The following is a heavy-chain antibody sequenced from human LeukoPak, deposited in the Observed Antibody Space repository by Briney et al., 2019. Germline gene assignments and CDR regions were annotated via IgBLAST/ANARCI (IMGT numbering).Heavy chain of an antibody. D-gene: IGHD3-22*01. V-gene: IGHV4-4*07. CDR1: GGVIISYY. CDR3: ARLKFYDSTGYSPGYYMDV. CDR2: IYPTGNT. Sequence: SETLSLTCSVSGGVIISYYWSWIRQPAGKGPEWIGRIYPTGNTDYNPSLKTRVTMSTDLSKKQFSLRLRSVTAADTAVYYCARLKFYDSTGYSPGYYMDVWGKATAVTVSS. J-gene: IGHJ6*03.